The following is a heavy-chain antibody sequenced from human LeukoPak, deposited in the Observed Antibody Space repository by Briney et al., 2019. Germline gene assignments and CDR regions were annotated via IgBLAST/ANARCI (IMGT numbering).Heavy chain of an antibody. CDR2: ISGSVEST. CDR1: EFTFSNYA. V-gene: IGHV3-23*01. Sequence: GGSLRLSCAASEFTFSNYAMSWVRQAPGKGLEWVSAISGSVESTYYGDSVQGRFTISRDNSKNTLHLQMNSLRAEDTAVYYYAKSGGPLNNWFDPWGQGTLVTVSS. D-gene: IGHD3-10*01. CDR3: AKSGGPLNNWFDP. J-gene: IGHJ5*02.